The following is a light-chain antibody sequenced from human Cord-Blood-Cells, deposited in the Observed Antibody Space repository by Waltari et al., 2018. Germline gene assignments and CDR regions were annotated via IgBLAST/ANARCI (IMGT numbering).Light chain of an antibody. V-gene: IGLV2-23*01. J-gene: IGLJ1*01. Sequence: QSALTQPASVSGSPGQSITISCTGTSSEVGSYTLVSWYQQHPGKAPNLMIYEGSKRPSGVSNRFSGSKSGNTASLTISGLQAEDEADYYCCSYAGSITYVFGTGTKVTVL. CDR3: CSYAGSITYV. CDR1: SSEVGSYTL. CDR2: EGS.